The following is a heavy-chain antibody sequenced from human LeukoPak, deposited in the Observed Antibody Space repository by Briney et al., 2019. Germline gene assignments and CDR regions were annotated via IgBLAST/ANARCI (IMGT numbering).Heavy chain of an antibody. V-gene: IGHV4-34*01. CDR2: INHSGST. J-gene: IGHJ4*02. CDR3: ARGHPVLRYFDWSPGGDY. CDR1: GGSFSGYY. Sequence: SETLSLTCAVYGGSFSGYYWSWIRQPPGKGLEWNGEINHSGSTNYNPSLKSRVTISVDTSKNQFSLKLSSVTAADTAVYYCARGHPVLRYFDWSPGGDYWGQGTLVTVSS. D-gene: IGHD3-9*01.